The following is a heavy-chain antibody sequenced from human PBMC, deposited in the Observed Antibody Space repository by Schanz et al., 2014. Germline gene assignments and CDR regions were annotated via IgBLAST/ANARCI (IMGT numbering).Heavy chain of an antibody. J-gene: IGHJ4*02. V-gene: IGHV3-30*03. CDR1: GLTFTSNV. D-gene: IGHD3-10*01. CDR3: ARDRWFRWFGEN. Sequence: QLVESGGDVVQPGGSLRLSCSVSGLTFTSNVIHWVRQAPGKGVEWVAVISYDGSEKYYGDSVTGRFTISRDNSKKTAYLQMNDLRIEDTAMYFCARDRWFRWFGENWGQGTRVTVSS. CDR2: ISYDGSEK.